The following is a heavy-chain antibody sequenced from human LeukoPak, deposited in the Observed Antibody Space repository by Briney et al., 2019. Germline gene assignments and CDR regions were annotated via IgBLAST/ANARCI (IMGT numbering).Heavy chain of an antibody. Sequence: ASVKVSCKVSGYTLTELSIHWVRQAPGKGLEWMGGFDPEDGETIYAQKFQGRVTMTEDTSTDTAYMELSSLRSEDTAVYYCATAMITFGGVIEYWGQGTLVTVSS. J-gene: IGHJ4*02. D-gene: IGHD3-16*01. CDR2: FDPEDGET. CDR3: ATAMITFGGVIEY. CDR1: GYTLTELS. V-gene: IGHV1-24*01.